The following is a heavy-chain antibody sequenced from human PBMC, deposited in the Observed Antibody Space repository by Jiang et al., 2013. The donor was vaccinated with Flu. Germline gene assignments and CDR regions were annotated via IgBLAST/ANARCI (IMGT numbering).Heavy chain of an antibody. CDR2: ISSNSRSI. CDR1: GFTFNRYS. CDR3: ATDQEYPGDTSSYWFDF. J-gene: IGHJ4*02. V-gene: IGHV3-48*02. D-gene: IGHD3-22*01. Sequence: GGSLRLSCAASGFTFNRYSMNWVRQAPGKGLEWVSYISSNSRSIYYADSVKGRFTISRDNAKNSLYLQMNSLRDEDTAVYYCATDQEYPGDTSSYWFDFWGQGSLVTVSS.